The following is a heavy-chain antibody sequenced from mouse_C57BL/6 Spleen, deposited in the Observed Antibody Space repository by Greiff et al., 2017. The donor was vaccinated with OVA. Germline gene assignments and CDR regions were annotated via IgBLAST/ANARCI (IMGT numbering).Heavy chain of an antibody. J-gene: IGHJ4*01. CDR1: GYTFTSYW. CDR2: IHPNSGST. V-gene: IGHV1-64*01. Sequence: QVQLQQPGAELVKPGASVKLSCKASGYTFTSYWMHWVKQRPGQGLEWIGMIHPNSGSTNYNEKFKSKATLTVDKSSSTAYMQISSLPSEDSVVYYCAREDPYVISPYYYAMDYWGQGTSGTVSS. D-gene: IGHD2-4*01. CDR3: AREDPYVISPYYYAMDY.